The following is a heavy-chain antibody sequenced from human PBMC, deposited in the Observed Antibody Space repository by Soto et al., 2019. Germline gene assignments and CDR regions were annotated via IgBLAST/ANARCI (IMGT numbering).Heavy chain of an antibody. D-gene: IGHD2-15*01. CDR1: GGSILSYY. CDR2: IFYTGST. V-gene: IGHV4-59*01. J-gene: IGHJ6*02. CDR3: ARGGGNCPDRLAYGMDV. Sequence: SETLSLTCSVSGGSILSYYWSWIRQPPGKGLEWIGYIFYTGSTNYNPSLKSRVTISVHTSKNQFSLRLSSVTAADTAVYYCARGGGNCPDRLAYGMDVWGQGTTVTVSS.